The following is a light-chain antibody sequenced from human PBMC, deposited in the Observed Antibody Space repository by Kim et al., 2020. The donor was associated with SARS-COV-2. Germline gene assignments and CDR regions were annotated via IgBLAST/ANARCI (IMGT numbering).Light chain of an antibody. CDR2: DAS. V-gene: IGKV3-11*01. J-gene: IGKJ4*01. CDR3: QQRYSWPPLT. CDR1: QSVTHP. Sequence: SPGERATLSCRASQSVTHPLAWDQPKRGQAPRLLIYDASNRATGIPARFSGSGSGTDFNLTINSLEPEDFAVYYCQQRYSWPPLTFGGGTKVDIK.